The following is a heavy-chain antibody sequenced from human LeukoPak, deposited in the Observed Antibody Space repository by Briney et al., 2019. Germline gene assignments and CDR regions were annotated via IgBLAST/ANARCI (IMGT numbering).Heavy chain of an antibody. CDR1: GASISGSGYY. D-gene: IGHD6-13*01. Sequence: SETLSLTCAVSGASISGSGYYLGWIRQSPGKGLEWIGRIYTSGNTNYNPSLKSRVTMSVDTSKNQFSLKLSSVTAADTAVYYCAREGSSWYQKGWFDPWGQGTLVTVSS. V-gene: IGHV4-39*07. CDR3: AREGSSWYQKGWFDP. CDR2: IYTSGNT. J-gene: IGHJ5*02.